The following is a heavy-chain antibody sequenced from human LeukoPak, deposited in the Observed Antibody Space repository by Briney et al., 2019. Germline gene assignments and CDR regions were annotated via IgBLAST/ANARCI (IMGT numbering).Heavy chain of an antibody. V-gene: IGHV3-9*01. D-gene: IGHD3-9*01. Sequence: PGGSLRLSCAASGFTFSSYWMSWVRQAPGKGLEWVSGISWNSGSIGYADSVKGRFTISRDNAKNSLYLQMNSLRAEDTALYYCAKGDRRYFDPTPFDYWGQGTLVTVSS. J-gene: IGHJ4*02. CDR3: AKGDRRYFDPTPFDY. CDR1: GFTFSSYW. CDR2: ISWNSGSI.